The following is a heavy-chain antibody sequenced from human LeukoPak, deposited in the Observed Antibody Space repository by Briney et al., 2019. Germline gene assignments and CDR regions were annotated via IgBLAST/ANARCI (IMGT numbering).Heavy chain of an antibody. D-gene: IGHD3-10*01. V-gene: IGHV5-51*01. Sequence: GESLKISCKGSGYSFTTYWIGWVRQMPGKGLEWMGIIYPGDSDTRYSPSFQGQVTISADKSISTAYLQWSSLKASDTAMYYCARPGKKRPSLYYYGSGSQEGAFDIWGQGTMVTVSS. CDR2: IYPGDSDT. CDR3: ARPGKKRPSLYYYGSGSQEGAFDI. J-gene: IGHJ3*02. CDR1: GYSFTTYW.